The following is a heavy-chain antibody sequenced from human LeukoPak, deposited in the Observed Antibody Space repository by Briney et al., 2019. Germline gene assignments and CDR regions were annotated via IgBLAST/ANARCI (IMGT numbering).Heavy chain of an antibody. CDR3: ARGYFDSRGYYSPDTHDC. CDR2: FSSSGTTI. Sequence: GGSLRLSCAPPGFIFSNYEMTWVAQPPGKGLEGVSNFSSSGTTIYYGDSVMGRFTISRDNARNSLYLQMNSLRAEDTAVYYCARGYFDSRGYYSPDTHDCWGQGTLVTVSS. D-gene: IGHD3-22*01. J-gene: IGHJ4*02. V-gene: IGHV3-48*03. CDR1: GFIFSNYE.